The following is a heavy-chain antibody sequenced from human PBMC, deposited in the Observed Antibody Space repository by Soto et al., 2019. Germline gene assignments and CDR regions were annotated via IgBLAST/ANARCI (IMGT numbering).Heavy chain of an antibody. CDR3: ARKGVMGSGYLLDY. CDR2: INPANGDT. CDR1: GYTFTYYG. V-gene: IGHV1-3*05. D-gene: IGHD3-3*01. J-gene: IGHJ4*02. Sequence: QVQLVQSGAEEKKPGASVKVSCKASGYTFTYYGMHWVRLVSEQRLEWMGWINPANGDTYYLQKFQGRVTITRDTSASTAYMELSSLRSEDTAMYFCARKGVMGSGYLLDYWGQGALVTVSA.